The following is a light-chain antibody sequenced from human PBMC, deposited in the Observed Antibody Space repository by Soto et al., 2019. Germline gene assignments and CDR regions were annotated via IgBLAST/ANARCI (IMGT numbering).Light chain of an antibody. CDR3: SSYAGNSRYV. CDR1: SSDVGRYNY. J-gene: IGLJ1*01. V-gene: IGLV2-8*01. Sequence: VLAQPPSASGSPGQSVTISCTGTSSDVGRYNYISWYQQRPGKAPKLIIYEVSKRPSGVPDRLSGFKYGNTASLTVSGLQAEDEADYYCSSYAGNSRYVFGTGTKVTVL. CDR2: EVS.